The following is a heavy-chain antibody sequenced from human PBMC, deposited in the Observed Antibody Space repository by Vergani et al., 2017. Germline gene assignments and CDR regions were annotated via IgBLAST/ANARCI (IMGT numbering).Heavy chain of an antibody. V-gene: IGHV4-31*11. CDR3: ARVDTQVPATSHFYYMDV. CDR1: VGSISTGDHC. J-gene: IGHJ6*03. CDR2: IFYSGTT. D-gene: IGHD6-25*01. Sequence: QVQLQESGPGVVKPSQPLSLTSAVSVGSISTGDHCWTWIRQRPGKGLEWIGYIFYSGTTYDNPSLRIRLTISVDTSQNQFSLKLRSVTAADTAVYYCARVDTQVPATSHFYYMDVWGKGTTVVVSS.